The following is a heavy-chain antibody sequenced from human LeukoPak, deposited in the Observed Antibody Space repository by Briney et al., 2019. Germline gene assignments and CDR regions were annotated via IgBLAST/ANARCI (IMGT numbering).Heavy chain of an antibody. CDR2: ISGTGGGT. V-gene: IGHV3-23*01. J-gene: IGHJ4*02. Sequence: GGSLRLSCAASGFTFSSYWMSWVRQAPGKGLEWVSCISGTGGGTYYADSVKGRFTLSRDNSKNTLYLQMNSLRAEDTAVYYCAKETGSSGWYSQPFDYWGQGALVTVSS. CDR1: GFTFSSYW. CDR3: AKETGSSGWYSQPFDY. D-gene: IGHD6-19*01.